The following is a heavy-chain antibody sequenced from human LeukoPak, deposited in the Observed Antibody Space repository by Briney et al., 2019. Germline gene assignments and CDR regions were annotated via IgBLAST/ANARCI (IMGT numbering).Heavy chain of an antibody. D-gene: IGHD1-7*01. CDR1: GGSFSGYY. CDR2: INHSGRN. Sequence: SETLSLTCAVYGGSFSGYYWSWIRQPPGKGLEWIGEINHSGRNNYNPSLKSRVTISVDTSKNQFSLRLSSVTAADTAVYYCARAAGTKVPPGYWGQGTLVTVSS. CDR3: ARAAGTKVPPGY. V-gene: IGHV4-34*01. J-gene: IGHJ4*02.